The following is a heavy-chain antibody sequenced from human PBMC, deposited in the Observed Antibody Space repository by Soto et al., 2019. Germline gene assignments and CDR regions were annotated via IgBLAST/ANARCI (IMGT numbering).Heavy chain of an antibody. J-gene: IGHJ4*02. CDR1: GGSISSYY. CDR2: INHSGST. Sequence: SETLSLTCTVSGGSISSYYWSWIRQPPGKGLEWIGEINHSGSTNYNPSLKSRVTISVDTSKNQFSLKLSSVTAADTAVYYCARALDYWGQGTLVTVSS. V-gene: IGHV4-34*01. CDR3: ARALDY.